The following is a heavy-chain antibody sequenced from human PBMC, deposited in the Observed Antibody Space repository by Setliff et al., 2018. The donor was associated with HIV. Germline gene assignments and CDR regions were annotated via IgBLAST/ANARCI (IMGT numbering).Heavy chain of an antibody. Sequence: SETLSLTCSVSGGSLSSGGFYWSWIRHPPRKGLECIGYIYSNGNTYYNPSLKSRATVSVDTSKNQFSLKLTSVTAADTAVYFCAREPSTDHGNFDYWGQGTLVTVSS. V-gene: IGHV4-31*03. J-gene: IGHJ4*02. CDR2: IYSNGNT. CDR3: AREPSTDHGNFDY. D-gene: IGHD2-2*01. CDR1: GGSLSSGGFY.